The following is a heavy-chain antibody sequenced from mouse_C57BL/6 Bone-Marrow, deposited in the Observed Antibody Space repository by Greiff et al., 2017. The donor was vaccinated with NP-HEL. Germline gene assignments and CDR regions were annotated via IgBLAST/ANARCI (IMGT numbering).Heavy chain of an antibody. J-gene: IGHJ1*03. CDR1: GFNIKDDY. V-gene: IGHV14-4*01. Sequence: VQLQQSGAELVRPGASVKLSCTASGFNIKDDYMHWVKQRPEQGLEWIGWIDPENGDTEYASKFQGKATITADTSSNTAYLQLSSLTSEDTAVYYCTPYGSSLYWYFDVWGTGTTVTVSS. D-gene: IGHD1-1*01. CDR2: IDPENGDT. CDR3: TPYGSSLYWYFDV.